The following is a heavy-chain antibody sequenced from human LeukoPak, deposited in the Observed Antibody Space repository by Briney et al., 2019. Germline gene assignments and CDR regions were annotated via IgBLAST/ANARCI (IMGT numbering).Heavy chain of an antibody. J-gene: IGHJ5*01. V-gene: IGHV3-74*03. Sequence: GGSLRLSCAASGFTFSRYWMHWVRQAPGKGLMWVSRISPDGSTTLYADSVKGRFTISRDNAKKSLYLQMNSLRAEDTAVYYCARDSPGYLAYDSWGQGTLVTVSS. CDR1: GFTFSRYW. CDR3: ARDSPGYLAYDS. CDR2: ISPDGSTT. D-gene: IGHD1-1*01.